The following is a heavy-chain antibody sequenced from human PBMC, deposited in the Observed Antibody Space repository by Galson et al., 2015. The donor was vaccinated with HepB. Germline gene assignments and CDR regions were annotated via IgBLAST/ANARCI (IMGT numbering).Heavy chain of an antibody. V-gene: IGHV1-18*04. CDR1: GYTFTSYG. J-gene: IGHJ3*02. Sequence: SVKVSCKASGYTFTSYGISWVRQAPGQGLEWMGWISAYNGNTNYAQKLQGRVTMTTDTSTSTAYMELRSLRSDDTAVYYCARDQGFLEWLFWPGRAFDIWGQGTMVTVSS. CDR2: ISAYNGNT. CDR3: ARDQGFLEWLFWPGRAFDI. D-gene: IGHD3-3*01.